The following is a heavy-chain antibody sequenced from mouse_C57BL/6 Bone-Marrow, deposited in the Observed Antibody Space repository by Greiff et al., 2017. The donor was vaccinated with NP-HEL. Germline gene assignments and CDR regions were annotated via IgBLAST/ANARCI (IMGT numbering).Heavy chain of an antibody. V-gene: IGHV1-52*01. CDR2: IDPSDSET. CDR1: GYTFTSYW. J-gene: IGHJ2*01. Sequence: QVQLQQPGAELVRPGSSVKLSCKASGYTFTSYWMHWVKQRPIQGLEWIGNIDPSDSETHYNQTFKDKATLTVDKSSSTASIQLSSLTSEDSAVYYCARDPYYFDYWGQGTTLTVSS. CDR3: ARDPYYFDY.